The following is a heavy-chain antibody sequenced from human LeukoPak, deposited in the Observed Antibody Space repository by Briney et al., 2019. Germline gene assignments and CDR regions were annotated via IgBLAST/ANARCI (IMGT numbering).Heavy chain of an antibody. J-gene: IGHJ6*03. V-gene: IGHV4-61*02. CDR2: IYTSGST. CDR3: ARGGYYMDV. CDR1: GGSISSGSYD. Sequence: SENLSLTCTVSGGSISSGSYDWSWLRQPAGKGLEWIGRIYTSGSTNYNPSLKSRVTISVDTSKNQFSLKLSSVTAADTAVYYCARGGYYMDVWGKGTTVTISS.